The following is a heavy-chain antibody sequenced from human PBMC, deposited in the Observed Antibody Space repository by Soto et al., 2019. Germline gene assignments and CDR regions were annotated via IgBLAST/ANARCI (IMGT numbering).Heavy chain of an antibody. J-gene: IGHJ6*02. CDR3: ARDDEYSGNGMDV. Sequence: QVQLVESGGGVAQPGRSLTLSCAASGFTFSNYGMHWVRQAPGKGLEWVAVILNDGSNRYHADSVKDRFTISRDNSKNTLYLQMNSLRAEDTAVYYCARDDEYSGNGMDVWGQGTTVTVS. D-gene: IGHD3-10*01. V-gene: IGHV3-33*01. CDR1: GFTFSNYG. CDR2: ILNDGSNR.